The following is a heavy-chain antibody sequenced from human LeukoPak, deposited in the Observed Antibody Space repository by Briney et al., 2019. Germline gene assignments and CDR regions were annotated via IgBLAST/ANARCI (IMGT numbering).Heavy chain of an antibody. V-gene: IGHV3-7*01. J-gene: IGHJ4*02. CDR3: ARVGISEWLLQDY. CDR2: IKQDESEK. CDR1: GFNMGSYW. Sequence: PGGSLRLSCVASGFNMGSYWMSWVRQTPGKGLEWVANIKQDESEKYYVESVKGRFTISRDNDQNSVYLQMNNLRVEDTALYYCARVGISEWLLQDYWGQGTLVIVSS. D-gene: IGHD3-3*01.